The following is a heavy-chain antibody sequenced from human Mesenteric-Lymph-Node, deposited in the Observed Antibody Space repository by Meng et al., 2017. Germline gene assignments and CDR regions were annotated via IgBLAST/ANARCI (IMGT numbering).Heavy chain of an antibody. Sequence: GESLKISCAASGFTFSGSAMHWVRQASGKGLEWVGRIKSKTNSYETAYAASVKGMFTISRDDSKNTAYLQLNSLKTEDTPVYYCTINWHITMIVVVILSGSSYWGQGTLVTVSS. CDR1: GFTFSGSA. D-gene: IGHD3-22*01. CDR2: IKSKTNSYET. V-gene: IGHV3-73*01. J-gene: IGHJ4*02. CDR3: TINWHITMIVVVILSGSSY.